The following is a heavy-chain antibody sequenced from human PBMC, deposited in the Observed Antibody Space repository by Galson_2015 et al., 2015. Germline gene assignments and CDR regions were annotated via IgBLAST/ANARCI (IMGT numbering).Heavy chain of an antibody. J-gene: IGHJ3*02. CDR1: GFTFSSYA. CDR3: ANLPRSGGVGFDI. V-gene: IGHV3-23*01. D-gene: IGHD3-16*01. Sequence: SLRLSCAASGFTFSSYAMSWVRQAPGKGLEWVSGISGSGGTTYYADSVKGRFTISRDKSKDTLYLQMNSLRAEDTAVHYCANLPRSGGVGFDIWGQGTMVTVSS. CDR2: ISGSGGTT.